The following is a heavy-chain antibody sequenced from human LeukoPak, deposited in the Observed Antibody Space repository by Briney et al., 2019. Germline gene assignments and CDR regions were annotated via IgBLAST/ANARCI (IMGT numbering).Heavy chain of an antibody. D-gene: IGHD4-23*01. CDR2: ISGSGGIT. Sequence: GGSLRLSCAASGITFSSYAMSWVRQAPEKGLGWVSGISGSGGITYYAGSVKGRFTVSRDNSNNTLYLQMNSLRAEDTAVYYCAKHRLITVVSSADYWGQGALVIVSS. CDR3: AKHRLITVVSSADY. CDR1: GITFSSYA. V-gene: IGHV3-23*01. J-gene: IGHJ4*02.